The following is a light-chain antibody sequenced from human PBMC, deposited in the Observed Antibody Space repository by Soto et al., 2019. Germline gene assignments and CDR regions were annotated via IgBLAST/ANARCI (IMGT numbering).Light chain of an antibody. CDR2: DVT. CDR3: SSYPSSTTHVV. J-gene: IGLJ2*01. Sequence: QSALTQPASVSGSPGRSVTISCTGTSSDVGDFNYVSWYQHLPGRAPKLIIYDVTNRPSGISYRFSASKSGRTASLTISGLQAEDEAYYYCSSYPSSTTHVVFGGGTKLTVL. V-gene: IGLV2-14*03. CDR1: SSDVGDFNY.